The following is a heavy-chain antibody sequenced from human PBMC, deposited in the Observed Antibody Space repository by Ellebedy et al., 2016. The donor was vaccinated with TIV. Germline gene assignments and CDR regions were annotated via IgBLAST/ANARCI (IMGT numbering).Heavy chain of an antibody. CDR3: ARHMRLGYFDY. J-gene: IGHJ4*02. D-gene: IGHD3-16*01. CDR1: GGSISSSSYY. V-gene: IGHV4-39*01. CDR2: IYYSGST. Sequence: SETLSLXCTVSGGSISSSSYYWGWIRQPPGKGLEWIGSIYYSGSTYYNPSLKSRVTISVDTSKNQFSLKLSSVTAADTAVYYCARHMRLGYFDYWGQGTLVTVSS.